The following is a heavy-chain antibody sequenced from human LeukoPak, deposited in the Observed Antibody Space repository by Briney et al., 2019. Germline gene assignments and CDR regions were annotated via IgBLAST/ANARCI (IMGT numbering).Heavy chain of an antibody. CDR1: GGSISSSNW. V-gene: IGHV4-4*02. CDR2: IYHSGST. Sequence: SGTLSLTCAVSGGSISSSNWWSWVRQPPGKGLEWIGEIYHSGSTNYNPSLKSRVTISVDTSKNQFSLKLSSVTAADTAVYYCARTSITMVRGVLLNWFDPWGQGTLVTVSS. CDR3: ARTSITMVRGVLLNWFDP. D-gene: IGHD3-10*01. J-gene: IGHJ5*02.